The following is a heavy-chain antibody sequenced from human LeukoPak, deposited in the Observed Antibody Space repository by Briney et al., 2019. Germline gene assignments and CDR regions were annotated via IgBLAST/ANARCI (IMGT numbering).Heavy chain of an antibody. CDR1: GGSFSGYY. J-gene: IGHJ6*03. CDR2: INHSGST. Sequence: SETLSLTCAVYGGSFSGYYWSWIRQPPGKGLEWIGEINHSGSTNYNPSLKSRVTISVDTSKNQFSLKLSSVTAADTAVYYCARTTYYYDSSVYTWGAHCYHYYMDVWGKGTTVTVSS. V-gene: IGHV4-34*01. D-gene: IGHD3-22*01. CDR3: ARTTYYYDSSVYTWGAHCYHYYMDV.